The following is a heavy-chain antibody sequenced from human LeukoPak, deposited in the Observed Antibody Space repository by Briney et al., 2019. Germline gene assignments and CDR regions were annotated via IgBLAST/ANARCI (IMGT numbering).Heavy chain of an antibody. CDR3: AKGWLQLS. V-gene: IGHV4-59*01. D-gene: IGHD5-24*01. CDR1: GGSISSNY. CDR2: IYYSGST. J-gene: IGHJ4*02. Sequence: SETLSVTCTVSGGSISSNYWSWIRQPPGKGLEWIGYIYYSGSTNYNPSLKSRVTISVDTSKNQFSLKLSSVTAADTAVYYCAKGWLQLSWGQGTLVTVPS.